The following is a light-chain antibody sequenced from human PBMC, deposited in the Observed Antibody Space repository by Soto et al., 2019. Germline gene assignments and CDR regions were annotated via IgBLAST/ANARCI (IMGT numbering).Light chain of an antibody. CDR3: QHYGGSFT. J-gene: IGKJ3*01. CDR2: AAY. CDR1: QSVSSSY. V-gene: IGKV3-20*01. Sequence: ESVLTQSPGTLSWSPGESATLSCRASQSVSSSYLAGYQQKPGQAPRLLISAAYSRASGIPGRFSGSGSGTDVTLTIRRLEPEHFAVYYCQHYGGSFTFGPGTKVDI.